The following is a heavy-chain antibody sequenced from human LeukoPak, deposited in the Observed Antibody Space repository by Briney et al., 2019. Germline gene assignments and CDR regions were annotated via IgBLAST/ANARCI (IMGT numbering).Heavy chain of an antibody. CDR1: GFTFSSYE. CDR2: ISSSGSTI. Sequence: GGSLRLSCAASGFTFSSYEMNWVRQAPGKGLEWVSYISSSGSTIYYADSVKGRFTISRDNAKNSLYLQMNSLRAEDTAVYYCARAHRIQLWSQSYYFDYWGQGTLVPVSS. CDR3: ARAHRIQLWSQSYYFDY. D-gene: IGHD5-18*01. J-gene: IGHJ4*02. V-gene: IGHV3-48*03.